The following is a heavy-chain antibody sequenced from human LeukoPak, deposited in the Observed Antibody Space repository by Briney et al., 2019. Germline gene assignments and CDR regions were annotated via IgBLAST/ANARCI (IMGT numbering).Heavy chain of an antibody. CDR1: RYTFTDYY. D-gene: IGHD2-2*01. CDR2: INPNSGGT. CDR3: ARGGWSLGYCSSSSCLDWFDP. Sequence: ASVKVSCKTSRYTFTDYYMHWVRQAPGQGHEWMGWINPNSGGTNYAQKFQGRVTMTRDTSISTAYMELCRMRSDDTAVYYCARGGWSLGYCSSSSCLDWFDPWGQGTLVTVSS. J-gene: IGHJ5*02. V-gene: IGHV1-2*02.